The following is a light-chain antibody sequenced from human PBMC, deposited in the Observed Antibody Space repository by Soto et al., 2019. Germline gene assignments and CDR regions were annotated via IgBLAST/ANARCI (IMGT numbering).Light chain of an antibody. CDR3: QQTHTSPLT. Sequence: DIHMTQSPSSLSASVGDRVTITCRASQSIDTFLNWYQQRPGKVPKLLIDTASSLQSGVPSRFSGSGSGSDFTLPITALQPEDFATYYCQQTHTSPLTFGGGTKVEI. CDR2: TAS. J-gene: IGKJ4*01. V-gene: IGKV1-39*01. CDR1: QSIDTF.